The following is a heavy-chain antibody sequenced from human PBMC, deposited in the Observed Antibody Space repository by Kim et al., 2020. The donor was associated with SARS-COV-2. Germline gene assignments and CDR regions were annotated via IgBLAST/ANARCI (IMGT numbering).Heavy chain of an antibody. CDR1: GGSFSGYY. CDR3: ARAGLAAAGTGGADV. V-gene: IGHV4-34*01. Sequence: SETLSLTCAVYGGSFSGYYWSWIRQPPGKGLEWIGEINNSGSTNYNPSLKSLVTISVDTSKNQFSLKLSSVTAADTAVYYCARAGLAAAGTGGADVWGQGTTVTVSS. CDR2: INNSGST. D-gene: IGHD6-13*01. J-gene: IGHJ6*02.